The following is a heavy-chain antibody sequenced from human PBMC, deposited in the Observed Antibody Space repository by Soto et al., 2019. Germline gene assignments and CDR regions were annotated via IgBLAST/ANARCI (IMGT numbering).Heavy chain of an antibody. J-gene: IGHJ4*02. V-gene: IGHV4-59*01. Sequence: SETLSLTCTVSDGSMGGNYGSWIRQTPGKGLEWIGYIYYTGTTNYNASLKSRVTLSVDTSKNQFSLKLTSVTAADTAVYFCARGGWYVDYWGQGTLVTVSS. D-gene: IGHD6-19*01. CDR1: DGSMGGNY. CDR3: ARGGWYVDY. CDR2: IYYTGTT.